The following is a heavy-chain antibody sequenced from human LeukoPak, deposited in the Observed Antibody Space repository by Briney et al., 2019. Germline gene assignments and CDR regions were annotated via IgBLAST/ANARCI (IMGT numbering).Heavy chain of an antibody. CDR3: VRVRGSYSFDY. Sequence: GGSLRLSCAASGFTFSDYYMSWMRQAPGKGLEWVSYISSSGTIIHDADSVKGRFTISRDNARNSLFLQMNSLRAEDTAVYYCVRVRGSYSFDYWGQGTLLTVSS. CDR2: ISSSGTII. CDR1: GFTFSDYY. D-gene: IGHD1-26*01. J-gene: IGHJ4*02. V-gene: IGHV3-11*01.